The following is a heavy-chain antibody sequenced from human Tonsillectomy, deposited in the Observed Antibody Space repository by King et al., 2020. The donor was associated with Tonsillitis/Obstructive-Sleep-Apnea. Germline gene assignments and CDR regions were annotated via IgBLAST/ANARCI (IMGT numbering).Heavy chain of an antibody. CDR3: AKISSWEFLRYLDY. V-gene: IGHV3-23*04. CDR2: ISGSGATT. D-gene: IGHD3-10*01. Sequence: VQLVESGGVLLQPGGSLRLSCAASGFTFSTYDMSWVRQAPGKGLEWVSSISGSGATTYYEDSVKGRFTISRDNTKNTLYLQMNTLRAEDTAIYYCAKISSWEFLRYLDYWGQGTLVTVYS. J-gene: IGHJ4*02. CDR1: GFTFSTYD.